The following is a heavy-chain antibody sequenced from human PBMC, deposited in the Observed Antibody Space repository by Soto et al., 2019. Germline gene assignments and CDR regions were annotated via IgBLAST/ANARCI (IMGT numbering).Heavy chain of an antibody. CDR1: GGTFSSYT. Sequence: QVQLVQSGAEVKKPGSSVKVSCKASGGTFSSYTISWVRQAPGQGLEWMGRINPILGIANYAQKFQGRVTISADKSTSTAYMELSSLRCEDRSVYYCAGMFLSWEYPDGSDYWGQGTLVTVSS. D-gene: IGHD3-10*02. J-gene: IGHJ4*02. CDR2: INPILGIA. V-gene: IGHV1-69*02. CDR3: AGMFLSWEYPDGSDY.